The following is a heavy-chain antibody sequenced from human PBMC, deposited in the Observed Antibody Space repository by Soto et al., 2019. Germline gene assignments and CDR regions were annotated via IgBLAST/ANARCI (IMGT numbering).Heavy chain of an antibody. V-gene: IGHV4-39*01. CDR2: IYYSGSA. D-gene: IGHD6-19*01. CDR3: ARRAASSGNGVDV. J-gene: IGHJ6*02. Sequence: PSETLSLTCTVSGGSISRSSYYWGWIRQSPGKGLEWIGNIYYSGSAYYNPSLKSRVSISLDTSKNQFSLKLSSVTAADTAAYYCARRAASSGNGVDVWGQGTTVTVSS. CDR1: GGSISRSSYY.